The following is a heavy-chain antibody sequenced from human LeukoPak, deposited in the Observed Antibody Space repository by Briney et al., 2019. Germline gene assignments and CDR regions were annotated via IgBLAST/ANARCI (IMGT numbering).Heavy chain of an antibody. V-gene: IGHV5-51*01. CDR3: AREYSSSWYGYFDL. CDR2: IYPGDSDT. Sequence: GESLKISCKGSGWIGWVRQMPGKGLEWMGIIYPGDSDTRYSPSFQGQVTISADTSISTAYLQWSSLKASDTAMYYCAREYSSSWYGYFDLWGRGTLVTVSS. J-gene: IGHJ2*01. CDR1: GW. D-gene: IGHD6-13*01.